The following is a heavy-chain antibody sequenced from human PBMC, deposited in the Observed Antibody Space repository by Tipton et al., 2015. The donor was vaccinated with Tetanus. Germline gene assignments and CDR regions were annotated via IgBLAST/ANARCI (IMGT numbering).Heavy chain of an antibody. CDR1: GGSISSGGYY. D-gene: IGHD2-2*01. V-gene: IGHV4-31*03. CDR3: ARAGASVYCSSTSCYVSGIVLNY. J-gene: IGHJ4*02. Sequence: TLSLTCTVSGGSISSGGYYWSWIRQHPGKGLEWIGYIYYSGSTYYNPSLKSRVTISVDTSKNQFSLKLSSVTAADTAVYYCARAGASVYCSSTSCYVSGIVLNYWGQGTLVTVSS. CDR2: IYYSGST.